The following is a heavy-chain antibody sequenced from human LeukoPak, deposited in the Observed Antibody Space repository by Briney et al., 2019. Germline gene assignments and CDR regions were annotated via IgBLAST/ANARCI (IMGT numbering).Heavy chain of an antibody. CDR2: IYNSGST. V-gene: IGHV4-59*11. D-gene: IGHD3-22*01. Sequence: PSETLSLTCTVSSGSISSHYWSWIRQPPGKGLEWIGYIYNSGSTNYNPSLKSRVTISVDTSKNQFSLKLSSVTAADTAVYYCAREGQDSSGYYYLDHWGQGTLATVSS. J-gene: IGHJ4*02. CDR1: SGSISSHY. CDR3: AREGQDSSGYYYLDH.